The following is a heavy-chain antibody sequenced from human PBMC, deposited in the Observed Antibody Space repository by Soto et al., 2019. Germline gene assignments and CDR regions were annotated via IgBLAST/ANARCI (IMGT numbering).Heavy chain of an antibody. Sequence: PSETLSLTCTVSGGSISSSGYYWGWIRQPPGKGLEWIGSIYYSGSTYYNPSLKSRVTISVDTSKNQFSLKLSSVTAADTAVYYCARGVTTVVTPGAFDIWGQGTMVTVSS. V-gene: IGHV4-39*01. CDR1: GGSISSSGYY. CDR2: IYYSGST. D-gene: IGHD4-17*01. CDR3: ARGVTTVVTPGAFDI. J-gene: IGHJ3*02.